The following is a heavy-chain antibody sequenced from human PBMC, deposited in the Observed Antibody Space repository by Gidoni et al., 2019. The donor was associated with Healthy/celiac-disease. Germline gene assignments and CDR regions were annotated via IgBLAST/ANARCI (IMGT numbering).Heavy chain of an antibody. V-gene: IGHV3-33*01. J-gene: IGHJ6*02. Sequence: QVQLVESGGGVVQPGRSLRLSCAASGFTFSSYGMHWVRQAPGKGLEWVAVIWYDGSNKYYADSVKGRFTISRDNSKNTLYLQMNSLRAEDTAVYYCARAYEDYYDSSGYYPDVGVWGQGTTVTVSS. CDR3: ARAYEDYYDSSGYYPDVGV. D-gene: IGHD3-22*01. CDR1: GFTFSSYG. CDR2: IWYDGSNK.